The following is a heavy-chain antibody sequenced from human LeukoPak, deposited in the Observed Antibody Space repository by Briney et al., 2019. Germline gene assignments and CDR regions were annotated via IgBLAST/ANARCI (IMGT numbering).Heavy chain of an antibody. CDR2: IRGSSSYI. V-gene: IGHV3-21*01. CDR3: ASHVGDAFDI. Sequence: TPGGSLRLSCAASGFTFSSYSMNWVRQAPGKGLEWVSSIRGSSSYIYYADSVKGRFTISRDNAKNSLYLQMNSLRAEDTAVYYCASHVGDAFDIWGQGTMVTVSS. J-gene: IGHJ3*02. CDR1: GFTFSSYS. D-gene: IGHD1-26*01.